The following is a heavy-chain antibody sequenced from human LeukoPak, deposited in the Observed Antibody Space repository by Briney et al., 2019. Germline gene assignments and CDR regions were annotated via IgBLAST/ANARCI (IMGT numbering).Heavy chain of an antibody. Sequence: GESLKISCKGSGYSFTSYRIGWVRQMPGKGLEWMGIIHPGDPDARYGPSFQGQVTISVDKSISTAYLQWSSLKASDTAMYYCARLMDVWGKGTTVTVSS. CDR3: ARLMDV. V-gene: IGHV5-51*01. CDR1: GYSFTSYR. CDR2: IHPGDPDA. J-gene: IGHJ6*04.